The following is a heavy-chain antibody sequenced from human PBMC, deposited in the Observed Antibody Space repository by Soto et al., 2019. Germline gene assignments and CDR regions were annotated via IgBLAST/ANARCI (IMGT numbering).Heavy chain of an antibody. CDR2: IIPIFGTA. CDR3: AKDGGRDGYFGNWFDP. Sequence: QVQLMQSGAGVKKPGSSVKVSCTASGGTFSNYAITWVRQAPGQGLEWLGRIIPIFGTANYAQKFQGRVTITADESTTTANMELSSLRSDDTAVYYCAKDGGRDGYFGNWFDPWGQGTLVTVSS. CDR1: GGTFSNYA. D-gene: IGHD5-12*01. V-gene: IGHV1-69*15. J-gene: IGHJ5*02.